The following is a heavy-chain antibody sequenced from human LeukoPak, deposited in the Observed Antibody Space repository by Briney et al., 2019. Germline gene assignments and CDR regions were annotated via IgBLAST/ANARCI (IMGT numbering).Heavy chain of an antibody. CDR1: GYTFTSYD. V-gene: IGHV1-8*01. Sequence: ASVEVSCKASGYTFTSYDINWVRQAPGQGLEWMGWMNPNSGNTGYAQKFQGRVTMTRNTSISTAYMELSSLRSEDTAVYYCARVFYWHLNYYDSSGYPGGSDYWGQGTLVTVSS. J-gene: IGHJ4*02. CDR2: MNPNSGNT. CDR3: ARVFYWHLNYYDSSGYPGGSDY. D-gene: IGHD3-22*01.